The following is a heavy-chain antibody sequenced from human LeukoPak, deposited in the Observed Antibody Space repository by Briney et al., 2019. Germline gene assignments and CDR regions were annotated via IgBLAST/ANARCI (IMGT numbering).Heavy chain of an antibody. CDR2: IYYSGST. D-gene: IGHD1-26*01. V-gene: IGHV4-61*08. J-gene: IGHJ4*02. CDR3: ARADDSGNGGVDY. Sequence: PSETLSLTCTVSGGSISSGGYYWSWIRQHPGKGLEWIGYIYYSGSTNYNPSLKSRVTISVDTSKNQFSLKLSSVTTADTAVYYCARADDSGNGGVDYWGQGTLVTVSS. CDR1: GGSISSGGYY.